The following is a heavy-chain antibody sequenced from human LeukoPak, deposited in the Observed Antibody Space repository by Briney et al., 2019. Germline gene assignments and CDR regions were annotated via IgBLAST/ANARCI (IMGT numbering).Heavy chain of an antibody. CDR3: ARDLGGSTDY. V-gene: IGHV3-53*01. CDR2: IYSGGST. Sequence: GGSLRLSXAASGFTVSSNYMSWIRQAPGKGLEWVSVIYSGGSTYYADSVKGRFTISRDNSKNTLYLQMNSLRAEDTAVYYCARDLGGSTDYWGQGTLVTVSS. CDR1: GFTVSSNY. D-gene: IGHD3-10*01. J-gene: IGHJ4*02.